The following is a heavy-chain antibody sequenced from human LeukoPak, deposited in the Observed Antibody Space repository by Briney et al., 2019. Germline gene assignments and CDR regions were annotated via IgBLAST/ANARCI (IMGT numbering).Heavy chain of an antibody. CDR2: IVGDGGGT. CDR3: VSSASAGGAY. CDR1: GFTFSNWA. J-gene: IGHJ4*02. V-gene: IGHV3-23*01. Sequence: GGSLRLSCAASGFTFSNWAITWVRQAPGMGLEWVSSIVGDGGGTYYADSVKGRFTVPRDNSKNTLYLQMNSLRVEDTAVYYCVSSASAGGAYWGQGTLVTVSS. D-gene: IGHD3-10*01.